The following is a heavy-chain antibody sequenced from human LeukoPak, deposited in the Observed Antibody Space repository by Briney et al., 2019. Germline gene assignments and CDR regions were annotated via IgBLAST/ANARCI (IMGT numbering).Heavy chain of an antibody. CDR3: ARDTGMGWPVTGLVLDY. CDR1: GFTFSSYA. CDR2: ISYDGSNK. V-gene: IGHV3-30-3*01. J-gene: IGHJ4*02. D-gene: IGHD6-13*01. Sequence: GGSLRLSCAASGFTFSSYAMHWVRQAPGKGLEWVAVISYDGSNKYYADSVKGRFTISRDNSKNTLYLQVNSLRAEDTAVYYCARDTGMGWPVTGLVLDYWGQGTLVTVSS.